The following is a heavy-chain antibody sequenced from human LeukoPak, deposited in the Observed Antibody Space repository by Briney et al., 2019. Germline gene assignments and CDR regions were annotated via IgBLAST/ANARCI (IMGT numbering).Heavy chain of an antibody. Sequence: SETLSLTCTVSGGSISSGSYYWSWIRQPAGKGLEWIGRIYTSGSTNYNPSLKSRVTISVDTSKNQFSLKLSSVTAADTAVYYCAREGAAGTAWGQGTLVTVSS. CDR1: GGSISSGSYY. D-gene: IGHD6-19*01. CDR2: IYTSGST. CDR3: AREGAAGTA. V-gene: IGHV4-61*02. J-gene: IGHJ4*02.